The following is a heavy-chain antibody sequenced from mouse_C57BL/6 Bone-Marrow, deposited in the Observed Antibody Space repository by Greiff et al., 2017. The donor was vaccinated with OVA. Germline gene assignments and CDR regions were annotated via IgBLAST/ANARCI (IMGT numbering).Heavy chain of an antibody. V-gene: IGHV8-8*01. CDR1: GFSLSTFGMG. CDR2: IWWDDDK. Sequence: QVTLKVSGPGILQPSQTLSLTCSFSGFSLSTFGMGVGWIRQPSGKGLEWLAHIWWDDDKYYNPALKRRPTISKDTSKNQVFLQIANVDTSDTATYYCARIATGYFDYWGQGTTLTVSS. CDR3: ARIATGYFDY. J-gene: IGHJ2*01. D-gene: IGHD4-1*02.